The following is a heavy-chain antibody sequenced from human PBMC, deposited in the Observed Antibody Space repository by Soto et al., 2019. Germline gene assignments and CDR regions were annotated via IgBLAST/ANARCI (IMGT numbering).Heavy chain of an antibody. D-gene: IGHD3-10*01. Sequence: QVQLVQSGAEVKKPGASVKVSCKASGYTFTSYYMHWVRQAPGQGLEWMGRINASGGSTSYAQKFQGRVTMTTDTSTSTAYMELRSLRSEDTAVYYWARVLVGLGFCGSGTKYGMDVWGQGTTVTVSS. CDR2: INASGGST. J-gene: IGHJ6*02. CDR3: ARVLVGLGFCGSGTKYGMDV. V-gene: IGHV1-46*01. CDR1: GYTFTSYY.